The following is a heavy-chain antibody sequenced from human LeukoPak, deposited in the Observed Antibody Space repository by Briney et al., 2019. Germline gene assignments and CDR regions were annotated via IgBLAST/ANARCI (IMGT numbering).Heavy chain of an antibody. CDR3: AKDISLWSVAGIYSRGGFDY. V-gene: IGHV3-9*01. Sequence: PGGSLRLSCAASGFTFDDYAMHWVRQAPGKGLEWVSGISWNSGSIGYADSVKGRFTISRDNAKNSLYLQMSSLRAEDTALYYCAKDISLWSVAGIYSRGGFDYWGQGTLVTVSS. CDR1: GFTFDDYA. D-gene: IGHD6-19*01. CDR2: ISWNSGSI. J-gene: IGHJ4*02.